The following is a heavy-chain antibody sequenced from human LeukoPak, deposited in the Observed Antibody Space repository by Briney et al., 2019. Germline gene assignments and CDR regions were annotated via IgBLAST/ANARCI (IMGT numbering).Heavy chain of an antibody. Sequence: PGGSLRLSCAASGFTFSSYWMHWVRQAPGKGLVWVSRINSDGSSTSYADSVKGRFTISRDNAKNTLYLQMNSLRAEDTAVYYCARSARDSEYTNMNYWGQGTLVTVSA. CDR3: ARSARDSEYTNMNY. J-gene: IGHJ4*02. V-gene: IGHV3-74*01. CDR2: INSDGSST. CDR1: GFTFSSYW. D-gene: IGHD5-18*01.